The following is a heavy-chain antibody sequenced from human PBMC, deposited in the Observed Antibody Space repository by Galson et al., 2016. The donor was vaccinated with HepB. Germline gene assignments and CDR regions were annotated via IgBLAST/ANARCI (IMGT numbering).Heavy chain of an antibody. CDR2: IIGSGGST. D-gene: IGHD3-10*01. CDR3: VRSYYYGSGSVGDFDT. J-gene: IGHJ3*02. V-gene: IGHV3-23*01. Sequence: SLRLSCAASGFTFNTYAMTWVRQAPGKGLEWVSAIIGSGGSTYYADSVKGRFTISRDNSKNTLYLQMNSLRAEDTAVYYCVRSYYYGSGSVGDFDTWGQGTMVTVSS. CDR1: GFTFNTYA.